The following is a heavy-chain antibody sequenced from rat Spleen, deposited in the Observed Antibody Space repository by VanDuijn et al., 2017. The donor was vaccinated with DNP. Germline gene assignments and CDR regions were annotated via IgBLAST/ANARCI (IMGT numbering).Heavy chain of an antibody. Sequence: QVQLKETGPGLVQPTQTLSLTCTVSGFSLTSDGVHWIRQPPGKGLEWMGRVKFDGDTSYNSDLKSRLSISRDTSKSQVFLKINSLQIEDTAIYYCARDRDFGGYSELRYWGQGVLVTVSS. V-gene: IGHV2S30*01. CDR2: VKFDGDT. J-gene: IGHJ2*01. D-gene: IGHD1-11*01. CDR1: GFSLTSDG. CDR3: ARDRDFGGYSELRY.